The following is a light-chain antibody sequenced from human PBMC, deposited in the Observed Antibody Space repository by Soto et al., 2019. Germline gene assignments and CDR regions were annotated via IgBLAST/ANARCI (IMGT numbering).Light chain of an antibody. CDR3: QQYGSSAET. Sequence: EIVLTQSPGTLYLSPGERATLSCRASQSVSSSYLAWYQQKPGQAPRLLIYGASSRATGIPDRFSGSGSGTDFTLTISRLEPEDFAVYYCQQYGSSAETFGQGTKLEIK. CDR1: QSVSSSY. V-gene: IGKV3-20*01. CDR2: GAS. J-gene: IGKJ2*01.